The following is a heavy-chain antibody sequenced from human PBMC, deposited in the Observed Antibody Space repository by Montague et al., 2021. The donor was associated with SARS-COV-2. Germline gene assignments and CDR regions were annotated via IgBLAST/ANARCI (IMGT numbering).Heavy chain of an antibody. D-gene: IGHD5-24*01. CDR1: GGSISTYY. Sequence: SETLSLTCTVSGGSISTYYWSWIRQPPGKGLEWIGYIYYSGSTXXXPSXXXRVTISVDTSKNQFSLTLSSVTAADTAVYYCARDGYNAHQNYWYFDLWGRGALVTVSS. V-gene: IGHV4-59*12. CDR3: ARDGYNAHQNYWYFDL. CDR2: IYYSGST. J-gene: IGHJ2*01.